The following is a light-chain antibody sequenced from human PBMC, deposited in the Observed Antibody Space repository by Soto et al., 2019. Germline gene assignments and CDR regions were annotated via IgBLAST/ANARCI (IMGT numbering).Light chain of an antibody. CDR1: SSNIGNNA. Sequence: QSVLTQPPSLSEVPRQRVTISCSGSSSNIGNNAVNWYQQLPGKAPKLLIYHDDLLPSGVPDRFSGSKSGTSASLAISGLQAEDEADYYCESCDDSLSGHVFGTGTKLTVL. CDR2: HDD. CDR3: ESCDDSLSGHV. V-gene: IGLV1-36*01. J-gene: IGLJ1*01.